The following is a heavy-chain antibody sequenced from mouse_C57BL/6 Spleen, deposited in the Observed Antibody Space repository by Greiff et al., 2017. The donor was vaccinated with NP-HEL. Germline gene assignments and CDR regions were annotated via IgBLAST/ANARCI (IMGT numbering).Heavy chain of an antibody. CDR1: GFTFSSYA. J-gene: IGHJ3*01. CDR3: AGELTGSLAY. D-gene: IGHD4-1*01. CDR2: ISDGGSYT. Sequence: EVKLVESGGGLVKPGGSLKLSCAASGFTFSSYAMSWVRQTPEKRLEWVATISDGGSYTYYPDNVKGRFTISRDNAKNNLYLQMSHLKSEDTAMYYCAGELTGSLAYWGQGTLVTVSA. V-gene: IGHV5-4*01.